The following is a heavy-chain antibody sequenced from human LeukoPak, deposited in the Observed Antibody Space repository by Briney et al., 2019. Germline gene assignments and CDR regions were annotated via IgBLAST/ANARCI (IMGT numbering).Heavy chain of an antibody. CDR3: ARLSGYSYGLNFDY. CDR1: GFTFSSYW. Sequence: GGSLRLSCAASGFTFSSYWMSWVRQAPGKGLEWVANIKQDGSEKYYVDSVKGRFTISRDNAKNSLYLQMNSLRAEDTAVYYRARLSGYSYGLNFDYWGQGTLVTVSS. D-gene: IGHD5-18*01. CDR2: IKQDGSEK. J-gene: IGHJ4*02. V-gene: IGHV3-7*01.